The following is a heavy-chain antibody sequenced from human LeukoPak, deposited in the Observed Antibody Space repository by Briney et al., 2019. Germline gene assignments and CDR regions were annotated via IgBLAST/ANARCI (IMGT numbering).Heavy chain of an antibody. D-gene: IGHD3-3*01. J-gene: IGHJ5*02. Sequence: PGGSLRLSCAASGFTFSTYWLTWVRQAAGKGLEWVANINQDGTEKYYVDSVKGRFTISRDNAKMSLYLQMNSLRAEDTAVYYCASGLTSGYSNLFDPWGQGTLVTLSS. V-gene: IGHV3-7*01. CDR2: INQDGTEK. CDR1: GFTFSTYW. CDR3: ASGLTSGYSNLFDP.